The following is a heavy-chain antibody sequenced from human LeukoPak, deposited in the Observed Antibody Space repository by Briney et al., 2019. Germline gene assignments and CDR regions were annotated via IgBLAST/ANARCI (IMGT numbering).Heavy chain of an antibody. Sequence: GGSLRLSCAASGFTFSSYAMSWVRQAPGKGLEWVSAISGSGGSTYYADSVKGRFTISRDNSKNTLYLQMNSLRVEDTAVYYCTRVGYIDEGIDYWGQGTLVTVSS. J-gene: IGHJ4*02. CDR1: GFTFSSYA. CDR3: TRVGYIDEGIDY. V-gene: IGHV3-23*01. D-gene: IGHD5-24*01. CDR2: ISGSGGST.